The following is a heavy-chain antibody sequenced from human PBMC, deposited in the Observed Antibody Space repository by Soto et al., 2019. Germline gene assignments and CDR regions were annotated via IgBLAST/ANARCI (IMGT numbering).Heavy chain of an antibody. CDR2: ISAHNGNT. Sequence: QLVQSGGEVMKPRASVKVSCKASGYTFNSYGITWVRRAAGQGVEWMSWISAHNGNTNYAQKFQDRVTMTTDTSTSTAYMELRSLRSDDTAMYYCARDRAFSNGYYGFYFDYWGQGSLVTVSS. J-gene: IGHJ4*02. CDR3: ARDRAFSNGYYGFYFDY. V-gene: IGHV1-18*01. CDR1: GYTFNSYG. D-gene: IGHD4-17*01.